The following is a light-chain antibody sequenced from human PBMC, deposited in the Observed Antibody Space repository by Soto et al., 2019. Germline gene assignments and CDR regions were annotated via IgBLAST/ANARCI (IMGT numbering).Light chain of an antibody. CDR2: HVT. CDR3: CSLTTSHTYV. V-gene: IGLV2-14*03. J-gene: IGLJ1*01. CDR1: SSDIGHYDY. Sequence: QSVLTQPAAVAGSPGQAITISCTGTSSDIGHYDYVSWYQQHPGKAPKLMIYHVTYRPSGVSNRYSGSKSGNSASLPISGLQADAEADYYCCSLTTSHTYVFGSGTKVTVL.